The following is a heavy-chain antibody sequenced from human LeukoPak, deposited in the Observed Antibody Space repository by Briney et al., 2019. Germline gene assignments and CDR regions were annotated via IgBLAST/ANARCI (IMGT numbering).Heavy chain of an antibody. J-gene: IGHJ6*03. CDR1: GFTFSSYE. Sequence: GGSLRLSCAASGFTFSSYEMNWVRQAPGKGLEWVSYISSSGSTTYYADSVKGRFTISRDNSKNTLYLQMNSLRAEDTAIYYCAKNGDRGAYCSGGSCYPYYYYYIDVWGKGTTVTISS. CDR3: AKNGDRGAYCSGGSCYPYYYYYIDV. D-gene: IGHD2-15*01. V-gene: IGHV3-48*03. CDR2: ISSSGSTT.